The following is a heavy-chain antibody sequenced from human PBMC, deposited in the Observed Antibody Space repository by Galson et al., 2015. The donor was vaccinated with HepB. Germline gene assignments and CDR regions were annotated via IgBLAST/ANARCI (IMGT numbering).Heavy chain of an antibody. CDR1: GFTFDDFA. D-gene: IGHD1-14*01. J-gene: IGHJ6*02. CDR3: AKWARTIVDYDIGMDA. V-gene: IGHV3-9*01. CDR2: ISWNGGII. Sequence: SLRLSCAASGFTFDDFAMHWVRQAPGKGLEWVSDISWNGGIIGYADSVKGRFTISRDSANNSLYLQMNRLRAEDTALYYCAKWARTIVDYDIGMDAWYQGTTITIS.